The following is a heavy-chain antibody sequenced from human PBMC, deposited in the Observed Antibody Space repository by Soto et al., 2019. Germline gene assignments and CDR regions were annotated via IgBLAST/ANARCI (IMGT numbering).Heavy chain of an antibody. Sequence: SETLSLTCTVSGGSISSYYWSWIRPPPGKGLEWIGYIYYSGSTNYNPSLKSRVTISVDTSKNQFSLKLSSLTAADTAVYYCARVRGYCSGGSCYSPTEYYYGMDVWGQGTTVTVSS. CDR3: ARVRGYCSGGSCYSPTEYYYGMDV. CDR1: GGSISSYY. D-gene: IGHD2-15*01. V-gene: IGHV4-59*01. CDR2: IYYSGST. J-gene: IGHJ6*02.